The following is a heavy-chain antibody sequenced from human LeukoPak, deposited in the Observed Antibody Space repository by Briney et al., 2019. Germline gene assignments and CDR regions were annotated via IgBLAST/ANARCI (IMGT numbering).Heavy chain of an antibody. CDR1: GFTFSSYA. Sequence: GGSLRLSCEASGFTFSSYAMHWVRQAPGKGLEWVAVISYDGSNKYYADSVKGRFTISRDNSKNTLYLQMNSLRAEDTAVYYCARKRGYSYGDNWFDPWGQGTLVTVSS. D-gene: IGHD5-18*01. V-gene: IGHV3-30-3*01. CDR3: ARKRGYSYGDNWFDP. CDR2: ISYDGSNK. J-gene: IGHJ5*02.